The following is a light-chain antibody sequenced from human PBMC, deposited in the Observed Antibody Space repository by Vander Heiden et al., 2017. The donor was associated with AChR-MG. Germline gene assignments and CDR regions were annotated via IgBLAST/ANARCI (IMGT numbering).Light chain of an antibody. Sequence: DIVMTQSHFFLSVTFGGRAFITCLSGQSLLHSNGYNYLDWYLQKPGQSPQLLIYLGSNRASGVPDRFSGSGSGTDFTLRIRRVEAEDVGVYYCMQALQAPRTFGPGTKLNIK. CDR3: MQALQAPRT. CDR2: LGS. CDR1: QSLLHSNGYNY. J-gene: IGKJ3*01. V-gene: IGKV2-28*01.